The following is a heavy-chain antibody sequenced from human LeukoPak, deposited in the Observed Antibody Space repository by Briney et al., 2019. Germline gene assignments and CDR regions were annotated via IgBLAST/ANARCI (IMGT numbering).Heavy chain of an antibody. D-gene: IGHD2-2*01. Sequence: PSETLSLTCTVSGGSISSSSYYWGWIRQPPGKGLEWIGSIYYSGSTYYNPSLKSRVTISVDTSKNQFSLKLSSVTAADTAVYYCARLGYCSSTGTCPVDPWGQGTLVTVSS. J-gene: IGHJ5*02. CDR1: GGSISSSSYY. CDR2: IYYSGST. V-gene: IGHV4-39*01. CDR3: ARLGYCSSTGTCPVDP.